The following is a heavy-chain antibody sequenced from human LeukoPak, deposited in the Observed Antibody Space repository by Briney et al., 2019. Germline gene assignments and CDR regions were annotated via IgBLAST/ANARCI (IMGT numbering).Heavy chain of an antibody. CDR2: FDPEDGET. CDR3: ATHTRGYSYGPRAEYFQH. CDR1: GYTLTELS. D-gene: IGHD5-18*01. V-gene: IGHV1-24*01. J-gene: IGHJ1*01. Sequence: ASVKVSCTVSGYTLTELSMHWVRQAPGKGLEWMGGFDPEDGETIYAQKFQGRVTMTEDTSTDTAYMELSSLRSEDTAVYYCATHTRGYSYGPRAEYFQHWGQGTLVTVSS.